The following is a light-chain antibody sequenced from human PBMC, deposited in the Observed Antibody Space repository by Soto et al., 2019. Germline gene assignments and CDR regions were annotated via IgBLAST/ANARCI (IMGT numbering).Light chain of an antibody. J-gene: IGKJ3*01. Sequence: EIVLTQSPGTLSLSPVERATLSCRASQSVSSSYLAWYQQKPGQAPRLLIFGASYRATGIPDRFSGSGSGTDCTLTISRLEPEDFVVYCCQHYSSSPPEFTFGHGTKVDIK. CDR2: GAS. CDR3: QHYSSSPPEFT. V-gene: IGKV3-20*01. CDR1: QSVSSSY.